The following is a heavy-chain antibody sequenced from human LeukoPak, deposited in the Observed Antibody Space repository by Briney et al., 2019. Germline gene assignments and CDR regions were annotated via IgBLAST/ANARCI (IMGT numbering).Heavy chain of an antibody. CDR1: GGSFSGYY. Sequence: SETLSLTCAVYGGSFSGYYWSWIRQPPGKGLEWIEEINHSGSTNYNPSLKSRVTISVDTSKNQFSLKLSSVTAADTAVYYCATRGVADYWGQGTLVTVSS. D-gene: IGHD3-10*01. CDR3: ATRGVADY. J-gene: IGHJ4*02. CDR2: INHSGST. V-gene: IGHV4-34*01.